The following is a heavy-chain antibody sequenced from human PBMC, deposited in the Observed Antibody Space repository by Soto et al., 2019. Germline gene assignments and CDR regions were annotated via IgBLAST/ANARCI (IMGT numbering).Heavy chain of an antibody. D-gene: IGHD1-20*01. Sequence: SETLSLTCTVSGGSISSYYWSWIRQPPGKGLEWIGYIYYSGSTNYNPSLKSRVTISVDTSKNQFSLKLSSVTAADTAVYYCARGSDVRYNWFRKQYYYYGMDVWGQGTTVTVSS. CDR3: ARGSDVRYNWFRKQYYYYGMDV. CDR2: IYYSGST. J-gene: IGHJ6*02. CDR1: GGSISSYY. V-gene: IGHV4-59*01.